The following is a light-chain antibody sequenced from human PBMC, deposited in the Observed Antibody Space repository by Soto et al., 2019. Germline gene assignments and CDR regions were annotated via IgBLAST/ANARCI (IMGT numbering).Light chain of an antibody. CDR2: KAS. CDR3: QQYNSFWA. Sequence: DIQMTQSPSTLSASVGDRVTITCRASQSISSWLAWYQQKPGKAPKLLIYKASSLESGVPSRFSGSGSGTEFTLSISSLQPDDFATYYCQQYNSFWALGQGTKEESK. V-gene: IGKV1-5*03. J-gene: IGKJ1*01. CDR1: QSISSW.